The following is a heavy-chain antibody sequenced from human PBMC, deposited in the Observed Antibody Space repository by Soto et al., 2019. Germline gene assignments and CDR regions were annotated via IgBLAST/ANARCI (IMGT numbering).Heavy chain of an antibody. D-gene: IGHD2-8*01. Sequence: GGSLRLSCAASGFTFSSYAMSWVRQAPGKGLEWVSAISGSGGSTYYADSVKGRFTISRDNSKNTLYLQMNSLRAEDTAVYYYANEQRSNRFYYWCGPWRQGSRVSV. J-gene: IGHJ6*01. CDR3: ANEQRSNRFYYWCGP. V-gene: IGHV3-23*01. CDR1: GFTFSSYA. CDR2: ISGSGGST.